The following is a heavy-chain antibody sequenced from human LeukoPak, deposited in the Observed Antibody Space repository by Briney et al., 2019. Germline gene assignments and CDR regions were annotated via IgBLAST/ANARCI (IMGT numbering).Heavy chain of an antibody. J-gene: IGHJ4*02. CDR2: VYYSGST. Sequence: SETLSLTCIVSGDSMTTTTHYWGWIRQPPGKGLEWIGSVYYSGSTYYSPSLKSRVTISVDTSKSHFSLKLSSVTAADTAVYYCARHRSTLIRGVRERTYFDYWGQGTLVTVSS. CDR1: GDSMTTTTHY. V-gene: IGHV4-39*01. CDR3: ARHRSTLIRGVRERTYFDY. D-gene: IGHD3-10*01.